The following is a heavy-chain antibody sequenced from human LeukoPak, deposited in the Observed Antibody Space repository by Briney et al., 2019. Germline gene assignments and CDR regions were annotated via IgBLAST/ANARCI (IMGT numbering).Heavy chain of an antibody. CDR2: INHSGST. J-gene: IGHJ6*02. CDR1: GGSFSGYY. D-gene: IGHD3-10*01. V-gene: IGHV4-34*01. Sequence: SETLSLTCAVYGGSFSGYYRSWIRQPPGKGLEWIGEINHSGSTNYNPSLKSRVTISVDTSKNQFSLKLSSVTAADTAVYYCARVRSGSYYTGFYYYGMDVWGQGTTVTVSS. CDR3: ARVRSGSYYTGFYYYGMDV.